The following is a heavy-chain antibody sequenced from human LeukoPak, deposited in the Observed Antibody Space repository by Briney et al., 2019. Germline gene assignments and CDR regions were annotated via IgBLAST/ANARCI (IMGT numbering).Heavy chain of an antibody. Sequence: GGSLRLSCAASGFTFRDYWMHWIRQAPGKGLVWVSRVKGDGSHTIYADSVKGRFTISRDNAKNTLYLQMKSLRVEDTALYYCVRDWDHFDFDSWGQGTLVTVSS. CDR2: VKGDGSHT. J-gene: IGHJ5*01. D-gene: IGHD1-26*01. CDR3: VRDWDHFDFDS. V-gene: IGHV3-74*01. CDR1: GFTFRDYW.